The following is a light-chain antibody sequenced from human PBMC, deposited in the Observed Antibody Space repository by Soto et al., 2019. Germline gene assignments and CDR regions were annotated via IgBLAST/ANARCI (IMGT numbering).Light chain of an antibody. CDR1: QGISSY. V-gene: IGKV1-9*01. CDR2: AAS. Sequence: DIQLTQSPSFLSASVGDRVTITCRASQGISSYLAWYQQKPGTAPQLLIYAASTLQSGVPSRFSGSGSGTEFTLTISSLQPEDFATYYCQQLHSNPYTFGQGTKVDIK. J-gene: IGKJ2*01. CDR3: QQLHSNPYT.